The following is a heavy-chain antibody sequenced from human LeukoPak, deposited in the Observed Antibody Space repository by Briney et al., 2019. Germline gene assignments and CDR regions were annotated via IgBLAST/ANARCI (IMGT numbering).Heavy chain of an antibody. Sequence: SETLSLTCAVSGGSISSSNWWSWVRQPLGKGLEWIGEIYHSGSTNYNPSLKSRVTTSVDTSKNQFSLSLSSVTAADTAVYYCARWEVRLNAFEMWGQGTMVTVSS. CDR2: IYHSGST. CDR3: ARWEVRLNAFEM. D-gene: IGHD3-10*01. CDR1: GGSISSSNW. J-gene: IGHJ3*02. V-gene: IGHV4-4*02.